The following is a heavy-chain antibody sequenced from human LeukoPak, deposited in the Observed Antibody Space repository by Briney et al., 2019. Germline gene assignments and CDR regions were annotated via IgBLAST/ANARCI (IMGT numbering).Heavy chain of an antibody. CDR2: IHYSGST. D-gene: IGHD5-18*01. Sequence: PSETLSLTCSVSGASISSHYWSWIRQPPGKGLEWIGYIHYSGSTNYNPSLKSRVTILVDTSNNQFSLRLNSVTAADTAVYYCARDLLDTSMVHYWYFDLWGRGTLVTVSS. CDR1: GASISSHY. CDR3: ARDLLDTSMVHYWYFDL. J-gene: IGHJ2*01. V-gene: IGHV4-59*11.